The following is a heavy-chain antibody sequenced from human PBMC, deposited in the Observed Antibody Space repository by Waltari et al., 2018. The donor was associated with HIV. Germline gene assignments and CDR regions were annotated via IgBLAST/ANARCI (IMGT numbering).Heavy chain of an antibody. CDR3: ARGEGTSYDIDY. Sequence: QLQLQESGPGLVKPSETLSLTCTVSGGSISSSSYYWGWIRQPPGKGLEWIGSIYYSGSTYYNPSLKSRVTISVDTSKNQFSLKLSSVTAADTAVYYCARGEGTSYDIDYWGQGTLVTVSS. V-gene: IGHV4-39*07. CDR2: IYYSGST. CDR1: GGSISSSSYY. D-gene: IGHD2-2*01. J-gene: IGHJ4*02.